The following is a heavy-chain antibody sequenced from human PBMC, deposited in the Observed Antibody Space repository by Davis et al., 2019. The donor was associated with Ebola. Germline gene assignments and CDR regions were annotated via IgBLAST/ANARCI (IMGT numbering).Heavy chain of an antibody. CDR1: GFTFSSYG. J-gene: IGHJ6*03. Sequence: PGGSLRLSCAASGFTFSSYGMHWVRQAPGKGLEWVAVIWYDGSNKYYADSVKGRFTISRDNSKNTLYLQMNSLRAEDTAVYYCARDQRGVVVVAATLYYYYYYMDVWGKGTTVTVSS. V-gene: IGHV3-33*01. CDR3: ARDQRGVVVVAATLYYYYYYMDV. CDR2: IWYDGSNK. D-gene: IGHD2-15*01.